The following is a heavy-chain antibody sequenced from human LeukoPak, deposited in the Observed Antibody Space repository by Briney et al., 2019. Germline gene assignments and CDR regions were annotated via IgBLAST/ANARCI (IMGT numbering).Heavy chain of an antibody. CDR2: ISSSSSYI. V-gene: IGHV3-21*01. J-gene: IGHJ3*02. CDR3: ARVVSGSSWLILDAFDI. CDR1: GFTFSSYS. Sequence: GGSLRLSCAASGFTFSSYSMNWVRQAPGKGLEWVSSISSSSSYIYYADSVKGRFTIPRDNAKNSLYLQMNSLRAEDTAVYYCARVVSGSSWLILDAFDIWGQGTMVTVSS. D-gene: IGHD6-13*01.